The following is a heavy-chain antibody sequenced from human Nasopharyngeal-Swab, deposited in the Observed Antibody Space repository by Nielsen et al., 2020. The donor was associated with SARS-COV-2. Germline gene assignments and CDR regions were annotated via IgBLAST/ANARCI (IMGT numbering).Heavy chain of an antibody. J-gene: IGHJ5*02. CDR1: GFSLTTSGVG. CDR3: ARNLLVVGATRFDA. V-gene: IGHV2-5*02. Sequence: SGPTLVKPTQTLTLTCIFSGFSLTTSGVGVGWIRQPPGKALEWLAIVYWDADKRYSPSLRSRLTIIKDTSKSQVVLTMTNMDPVDTATYFCARNLLVVGATRFDAWGQGTLVTVSS. D-gene: IGHD1-26*01. CDR2: VYWDADK.